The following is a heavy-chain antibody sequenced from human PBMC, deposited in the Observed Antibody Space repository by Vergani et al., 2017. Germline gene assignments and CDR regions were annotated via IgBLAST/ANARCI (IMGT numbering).Heavy chain of an antibody. J-gene: IGHJ6*02. V-gene: IGHV1-2*02. CDR3: ARGRIAAAGKEXPLWSYYYYYGMDV. Sequence: QVQLVQSGAEVKKPVASVQVSCKASGYTFTGYYMHWVRQAPGQGLEWMGWINPNSGGTNYAQKFQGRVTMTRDTSISTAYMELSRLRSDDTAVYYCARGRIAAAGKEXPLWSYYYYYGMDVWGQGTTVTVSS. CDR2: INPNSGGT. CDR1: GYTFTGYY. D-gene: IGHD6-13*01.